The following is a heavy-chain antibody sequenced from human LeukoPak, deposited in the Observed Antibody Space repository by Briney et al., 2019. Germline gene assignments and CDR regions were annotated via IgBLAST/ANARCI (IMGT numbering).Heavy chain of an antibody. CDR1: GGSISGYY. Sequence: PSETLSLTCTVSGGSISGYYWSWIRQPPGQGLEWIAYILYGGATVYNPSLNSRGTISVDTSKNQLSLKLNSVTAADTAIYYCARHTAGRAYGDFDSWGQGTLVTVSS. D-gene: IGHD4-17*01. J-gene: IGHJ4*02. V-gene: IGHV4-59*08. CDR3: ARHTAGRAYGDFDS. CDR2: ILYGGAT.